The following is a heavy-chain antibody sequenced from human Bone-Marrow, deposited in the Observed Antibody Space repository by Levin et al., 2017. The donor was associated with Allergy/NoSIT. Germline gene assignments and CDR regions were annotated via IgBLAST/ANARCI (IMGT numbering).Heavy chain of an antibody. J-gene: IGHJ3*02. CDR2: IKSKTDGGTT. CDR3: TTGSLYRHNGAFDI. Sequence: GGSLRLSCAASGFTFSNAWMSWVRQAPGKGLEWVGRIKSKTDGGTTDYAAPVKGRFTISRDDSKNTLYLQMNSLKTEDTAVYYCTTGSLYRHNGAFDIWGQGTMVTVSS. D-gene: IGHD3-16*01. CDR1: GFTFSNAW. V-gene: IGHV3-15*01.